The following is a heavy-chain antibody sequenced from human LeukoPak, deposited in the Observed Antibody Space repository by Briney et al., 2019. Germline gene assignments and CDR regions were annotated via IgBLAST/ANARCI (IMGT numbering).Heavy chain of an antibody. CDR3: ARRSGVYYDSSGSPFQH. Sequence: PGGSLRLSCAASGFTVSNSYMSWVRQAPGKGLEWVSVIYSGGTTYYADSVKGRFTISRDNSKNTLYLQMNSLRAEDTAVYYCARRSGVYYDSSGSPFQHWGQGTLVTVSS. V-gene: IGHV3-53*05. J-gene: IGHJ1*01. D-gene: IGHD3-22*01. CDR1: GFTVSNSY. CDR2: IYSGGTT.